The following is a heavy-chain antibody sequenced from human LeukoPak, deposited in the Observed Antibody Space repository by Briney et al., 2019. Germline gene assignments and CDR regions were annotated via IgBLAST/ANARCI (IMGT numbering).Heavy chain of an antibody. J-gene: IGHJ4*02. CDR1: GVTFSDYY. CDR2: ISSSGSTI. V-gene: IGHV3-11*04. D-gene: IGHD3-22*01. CDR3: ARALHYDSSGYFGY. Sequence: GGSLRLSCAASGVTFSDYYMSWIRQAPGKGLEWVSYISSSGSTIYYADSVKGRFTISRDNAKNSLYLQMNSLRAEDTAVYYCARALHYDSSGYFGYWGQGTLVTVSS.